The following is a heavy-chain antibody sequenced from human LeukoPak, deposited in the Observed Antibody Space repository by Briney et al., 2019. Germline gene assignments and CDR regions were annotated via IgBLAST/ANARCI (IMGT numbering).Heavy chain of an antibody. CDR1: GGTFSNYA. CDR3: AGVANAGYDYGHFDC. D-gene: IGHD5-12*01. J-gene: IGHJ4*02. CDR2: IIPIFGTA. Sequence: ASVKVSCKASGGTFSNYAISWVRQAPGQGLEWMGGIIPIFGTANYAQRFQDRVTITADESTSTAYMEIKSLRSEDTAVYYCAGVANAGYDYGHFDCWGQGTLVTVSS. V-gene: IGHV1-69*13.